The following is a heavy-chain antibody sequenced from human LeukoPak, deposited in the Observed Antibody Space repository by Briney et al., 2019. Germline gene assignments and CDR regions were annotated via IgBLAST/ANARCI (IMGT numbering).Heavy chain of an antibody. CDR2: IYSGGDT. V-gene: IGHV3-66*01. CDR1: GFTVSRNY. CDR3: ARGPPLRYFDWLLNY. J-gene: IGHJ4*02. D-gene: IGHD3-9*01. Sequence: GGSLRLSCAASGFTVSRNYMSWVRQAPGKGLEWVSVIYSGGDTYYADSVKGRFTISRDISKNTLYLQMNSLRAEDTAVYYCARGPPLRYFDWLLNYWGQGTLVTVSS.